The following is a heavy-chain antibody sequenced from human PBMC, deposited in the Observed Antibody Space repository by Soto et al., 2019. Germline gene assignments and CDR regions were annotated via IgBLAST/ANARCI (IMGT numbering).Heavy chain of an antibody. Sequence: ASVKVSCKASGYTFTGYYMHWVRQAPGQGLERMGWINPNSGGTNYAQKFQGWVTMTRDTSISTAYMELSRLRSDDTALFYCARGKYDILTGYHSFSMDVWGQGTTVTVSS. V-gene: IGHV1-2*04. CDR3: ARGKYDILTGYHSFSMDV. CDR2: INPNSGGT. J-gene: IGHJ6*02. D-gene: IGHD3-9*01. CDR1: GYTFTGYY.